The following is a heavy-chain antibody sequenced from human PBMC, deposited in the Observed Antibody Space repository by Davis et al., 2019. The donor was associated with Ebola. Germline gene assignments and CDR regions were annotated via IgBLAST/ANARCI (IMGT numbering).Heavy chain of an antibody. D-gene: IGHD5-24*01. CDR1: GGSFSGYY. Sequence: SATLSLTCAVYGGSFSGYYWSWIRQPPGKGLEWIGEINHSGSTNYNPSLKSRVTISVDTSKNQFSLKLSSVTAADTAVYYCARPYNMYYYYGMDVWGQGTTVTVSS. J-gene: IGHJ6*02. V-gene: IGHV4-34*01. CDR2: INHSGST. CDR3: ARPYNMYYYYGMDV.